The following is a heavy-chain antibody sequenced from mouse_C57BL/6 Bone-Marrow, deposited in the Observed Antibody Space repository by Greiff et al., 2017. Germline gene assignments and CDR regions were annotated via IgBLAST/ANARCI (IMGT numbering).Heavy chain of an antibody. CDR3: TRDYDGGSPGYFDV. D-gene: IGHD1-1*01. J-gene: IGHJ1*03. CDR2: IYPGNSDT. Sequence: VQLQQSGTVLARPGASVKMSCKTSGYTFTSYWMHWVKQRPGQGLEWIGAIYPGNSDTSYNQKFKGKAKLTAVTSASTAYMELSSLTNEDSAVYYCTRDYDGGSPGYFDVGDRGTTVTVTA. CDR1: GYTFTSYW. V-gene: IGHV1-5*01.